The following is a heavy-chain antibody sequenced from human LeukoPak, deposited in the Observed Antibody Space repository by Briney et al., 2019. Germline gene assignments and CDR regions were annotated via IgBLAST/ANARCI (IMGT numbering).Heavy chain of an antibody. CDR3: AKGSYYDSSGSFYFDY. J-gene: IGHJ4*02. CDR1: GFTFSSYA. Sequence: WGSLRLSCAASGFTFSSYAMSWVRQAPGKGLEWVSDISGSGDNTYYADSVKGRFTISRDNSKNTLYVQVNSLGTEDTAAYYCAKGSYYDSSGSFYFDYWGQGTLVTVSS. CDR2: ISGSGDNT. V-gene: IGHV3-23*01. D-gene: IGHD3-22*01.